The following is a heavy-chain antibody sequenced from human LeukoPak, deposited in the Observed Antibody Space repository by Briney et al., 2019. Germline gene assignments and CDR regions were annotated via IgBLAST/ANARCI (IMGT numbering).Heavy chain of an antibody. V-gene: IGHV4-59*01. CDR2: IYYSGST. Sequence: SETLSLTCTVSGGSISSYYWSWIRQPPGKGLEWIGYIYYSGSTNYNPSLKSRVTISIDTSKNQFSLKLNSVTAADTAVYYCARQGIAAAGTWYPLYYYYYYMDVWGKGTTVTISS. CDR1: GGSISSYY. D-gene: IGHD6-13*01. CDR3: ARQGIAAAGTWYPLYYYYYYMDV. J-gene: IGHJ6*03.